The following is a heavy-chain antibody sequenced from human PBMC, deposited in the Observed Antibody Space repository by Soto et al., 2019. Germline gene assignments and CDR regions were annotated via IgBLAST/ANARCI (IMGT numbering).Heavy chain of an antibody. Sequence: QVQLQESGPGLVKPSETLSLTYTVSGGSISSYYWSWIRQPPGKGLEWIGYIYYSGSTNYNPSLKSRVTISVDTSKNQFSLKLSSVTAADTAVYYCARHKGAMVNFDYWGQGTLVTVSS. CDR1: GGSISSYY. CDR2: IYYSGST. D-gene: IGHD5-18*01. V-gene: IGHV4-59*08. CDR3: ARHKGAMVNFDY. J-gene: IGHJ4*02.